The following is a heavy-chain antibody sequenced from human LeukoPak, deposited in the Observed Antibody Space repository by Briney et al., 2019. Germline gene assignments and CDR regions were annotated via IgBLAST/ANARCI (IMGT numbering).Heavy chain of an antibody. CDR1: GFTFSDYA. CDR2: ISKDGSDK. Sequence: GGSLRLSCAASGFTFSDYAMHWVRRAPGKGLEWVAVISKDGSDKYYPGSVRGRFTISRDNSKNTIYLQMDSLRAEDTAIYYCARDYWWNYDYWGQGTLVTVSS. V-gene: IGHV3-30-3*01. D-gene: IGHD1-7*01. J-gene: IGHJ4*02. CDR3: ARDYWWNYDY.